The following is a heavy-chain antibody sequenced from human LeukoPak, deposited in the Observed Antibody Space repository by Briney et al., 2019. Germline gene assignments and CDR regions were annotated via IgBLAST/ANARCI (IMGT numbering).Heavy chain of an antibody. CDR3: ARLSPTTVTRPRADY. D-gene: IGHD4-17*01. Sequence: SETLSLTCTVSGGSISSYYWSWIRQPPGKGLEWIGYIYYSGSTNYNPSLKSRVTISVDTSKNQFSLKLSSVTAADTAVYYCARLSPTTVTRPRADYWGLGTLVTVSS. V-gene: IGHV4-59*08. J-gene: IGHJ4*02. CDR2: IYYSGST. CDR1: GGSISSYY.